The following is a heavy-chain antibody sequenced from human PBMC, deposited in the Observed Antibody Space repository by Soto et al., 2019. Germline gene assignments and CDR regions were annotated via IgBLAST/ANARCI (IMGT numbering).Heavy chain of an antibody. V-gene: IGHV4-31*03. J-gene: IGHJ4*02. CDR2: IYYSGST. Sequence: QVQLQESGPGLVKPSQTLSLTCTVSGGSISSGGYYWSWIRQHPGKGLEWIGSIYYSGSTYYNPSRXSXXTISVATSKTQFSLKLSSVTAADTAVYYCARGVLHWGQGTLVTVSS. CDR1: GGSISSGGYY. CDR3: ARGVLH. D-gene: IGHD3-16*01.